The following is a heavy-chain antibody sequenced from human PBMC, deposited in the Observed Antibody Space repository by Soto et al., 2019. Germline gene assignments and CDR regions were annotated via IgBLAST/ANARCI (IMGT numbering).Heavy chain of an antibody. D-gene: IGHD6-6*01. CDR3: ARDQLGFDP. CDR2: INHSGST. J-gene: IGHJ5*02. Sequence: QVQLQQWGAGLLKPSETLSLTCAVYGGSFSGYYWSWIRQPPGKGLEWIGEINHSGSTNYNPSLKCRDTISVDTSNNQFSLNLSSVTAADTAVYYCARDQLGFDPWGQGTLVTVSS. V-gene: IGHV4-34*01. CDR1: GGSFSGYY.